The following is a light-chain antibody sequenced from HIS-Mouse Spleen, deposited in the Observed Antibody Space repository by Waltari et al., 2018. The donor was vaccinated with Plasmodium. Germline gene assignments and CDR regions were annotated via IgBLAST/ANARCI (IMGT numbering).Light chain of an antibody. V-gene: IGKV3-20*01. Sequence: EIVLTQSPGTLSLSPGERATLSCRASQSVSSSYLAWYQQKPGQARRLLIYGASSRDTGIPDRFSGSGSGTDFTLTISRLEPEDFAVYYCQQYGSSPYTFGQGTKLEIK. CDR1: QSVSSSY. J-gene: IGKJ2*01. CDR2: GAS. CDR3: QQYGSSPYT.